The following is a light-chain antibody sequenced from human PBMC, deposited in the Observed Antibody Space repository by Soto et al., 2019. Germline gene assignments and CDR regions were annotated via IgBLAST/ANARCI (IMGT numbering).Light chain of an antibody. CDR3: SSYAGSNNSRV. J-gene: IGLJ2*01. CDR2: EVS. Sequence: QSVLTQPPSASGSPGQSVTISCTGTSSDVGGYNYVSWYQQHPGKAPKLMIYEVSKRPSGVPDRFSGSKSGITASLTVSGLQAEDEADYYCSSYAGSNNSRVFGGGTKLTVL. CDR1: SSDVGGYNY. V-gene: IGLV2-8*01.